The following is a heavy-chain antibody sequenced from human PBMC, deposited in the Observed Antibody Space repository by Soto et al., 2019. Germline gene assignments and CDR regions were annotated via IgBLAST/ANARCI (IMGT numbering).Heavy chain of an antibody. Sequence: SETLSLTCAGSGGSISSSNCWSWVRQPPGKGLEWIGEIYHSGSTNYNPSLKSRVTISVDKSKNQFSLKLSSVTAADTAVYYCARGIRTTVVTGYFDYWGQGTLVTVS. CDR3: ARGIRTTVVTGYFDY. CDR2: IYHSGST. J-gene: IGHJ4*02. CDR1: GGSISSSNC. V-gene: IGHV4-4*02. D-gene: IGHD2-21*02.